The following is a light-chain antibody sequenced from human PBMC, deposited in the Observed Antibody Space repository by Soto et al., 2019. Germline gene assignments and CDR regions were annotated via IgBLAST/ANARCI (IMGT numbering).Light chain of an antibody. CDR1: QNIGNW. V-gene: IGKV1-5*03. CDR2: QAS. J-gene: IGKJ3*01. CDR3: QHCDTSSS. Sequence: DIQMTQSPSTLSASVGDRVTITCRASQNIGNWLAWYQQKPGKAPKLLKYQASSLESEVPSRFSGSGSGTEFTLTISSLQPDDFATYYCQHCDTSSSFGPGTKVDIK.